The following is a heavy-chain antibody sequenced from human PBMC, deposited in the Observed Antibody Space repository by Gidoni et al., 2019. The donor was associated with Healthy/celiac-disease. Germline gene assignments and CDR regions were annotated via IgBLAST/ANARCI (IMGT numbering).Heavy chain of an antibody. CDR1: GGSISSYH. CDR3: ARVLLDTAMVSVLSAGMDV. J-gene: IGHJ6*02. Sequence: QVQLQESGPGLVKPSETLSLTCTVSGGSISSYHWSWIRQPPGKGLEWIGYIYYSGSTNYNPSLKSRVTISVDTSKNQFSLKLSSVTAADTAVYYCARVLLDTAMVSVLSAGMDVWGQGTTVTVSS. CDR2: IYYSGST. D-gene: IGHD5-18*01. V-gene: IGHV4-59*01.